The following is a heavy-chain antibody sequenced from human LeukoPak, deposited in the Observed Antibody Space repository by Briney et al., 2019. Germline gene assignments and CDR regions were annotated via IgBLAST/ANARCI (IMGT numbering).Heavy chain of an antibody. CDR3: TSWGDTTAEYFQR. CDR2: INPDGRDT. CDR1: GFTVSSHY. V-gene: IGHV3-7*01. J-gene: IGHJ1*01. D-gene: IGHD2-21*02. Sequence: GGSLRLSCAASGFTVSSHYMTWVRQAPGKGLEWVAHINPDGRDTYYVDSVKGRFTISRDNAQNSMYLQMNSLRVEDTAVYYCTSWGDTTAEYFQRWGQGTLVTVSS.